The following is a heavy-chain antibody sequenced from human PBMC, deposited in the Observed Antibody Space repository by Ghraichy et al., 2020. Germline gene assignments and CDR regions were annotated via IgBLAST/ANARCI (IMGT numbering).Heavy chain of an antibody. Sequence: GGSPRLSCAASGFSFASYAMTWVRQAPGKGLEWVSAISASGGNTYYADSVKGRFTIARDNSKNTLSLQMKSLRAEDTAVFYCAKALSGVPHYFDFWGQGTLVTVSS. D-gene: IGHD3-3*01. CDR2: ISASGGNT. V-gene: IGHV3-23*01. CDR1: GFSFASYA. CDR3: AKALSGVPHYFDF. J-gene: IGHJ4*02.